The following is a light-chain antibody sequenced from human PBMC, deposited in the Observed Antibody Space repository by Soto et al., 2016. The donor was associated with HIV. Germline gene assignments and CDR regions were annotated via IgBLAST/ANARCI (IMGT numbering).Light chain of an antibody. CDR3: QVWDTNSDHPV. Sequence: SYVLSQPPSMSVAPGEPARITCGGNNIGAKSVHWYQQKPGQAPLLVVYEDSDRPSGIPERFSGSNSGNTATLTISRAEAGDEADYYCQVWDTNSDHPVFGGGTTVTVL. J-gene: IGLJ2*01. V-gene: IGLV3-21*02. CDR1: NIGAKS. CDR2: EDS.